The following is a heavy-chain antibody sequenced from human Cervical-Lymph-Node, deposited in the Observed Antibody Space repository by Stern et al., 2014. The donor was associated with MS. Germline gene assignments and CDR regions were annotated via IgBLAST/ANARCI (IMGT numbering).Heavy chain of an antibody. CDR1: GFTFSSYT. CDR2: ISFDGRNK. V-gene: IGHV3-30*14. Sequence: QVQLVQSGGGVVQPGRSLRLSCAASGFTFSSYTMHWVRQAPGKGLEWVAAISFDGRNKYYADSVRGRFTISRDTSNNTLFLQMSTLRTEDTAVFYCASPPRFDFWGQGTLVAVSS. J-gene: IGHJ4*02. CDR3: ASPPRFDF.